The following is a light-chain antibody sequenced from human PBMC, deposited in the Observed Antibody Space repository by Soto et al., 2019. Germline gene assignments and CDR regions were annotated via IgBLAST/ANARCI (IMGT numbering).Light chain of an antibody. V-gene: IGLV2-14*01. CDR2: EVT. CDR1: STDVGYYNY. Sequence: QSALSQPASVSGSPGQSITISCTGTSTDVGYYNYVSWYQQHPGQAPKLMISEVTTRPSGVSDRFSGSKSGNPASLTISRLQAEDEAHYYCRLYTHADTLVFGGGTKLTVL. CDR3: RLYTHADTLV. J-gene: IGLJ3*02.